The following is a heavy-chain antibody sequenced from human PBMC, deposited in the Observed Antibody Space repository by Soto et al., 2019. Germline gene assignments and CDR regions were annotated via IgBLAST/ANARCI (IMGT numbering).Heavy chain of an antibody. CDR3: VRDLLGSGGHFDY. Sequence: VRLVESGGGLGQPGGSLRLSCAASGFTFSSYGMNWVRQAPGKGLEWVAHIWYDGSNTYYADSVKGRFTISRDNSRNTLYLQMNSLRAEDTAVYHCVRDLLGSGGHFDYWGQGTLVTVSS. D-gene: IGHD7-27*01. CDR2: IWYDGSNT. J-gene: IGHJ4*02. CDR1: GFTFSSYG. V-gene: IGHV3-33*08.